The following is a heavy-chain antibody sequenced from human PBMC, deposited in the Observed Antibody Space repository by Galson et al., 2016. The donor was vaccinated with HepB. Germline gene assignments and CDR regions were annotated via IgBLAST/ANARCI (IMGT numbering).Heavy chain of an antibody. CDR1: GFTFSASS. J-gene: IGHJ4*02. Sequence: SLRLSCAASGFTFSASSMNWVRQPPGKGLEWVSFISGKSTDIYYADSVKGRFTVSRDNVDNALYLQMNSLREEDTALYFCAGDRPTPDTGTYYDFGYWGRGTLVTVSS. CDR3: AGDRPTPDTGTYYDFGY. V-gene: IGHV3-21*06. CDR2: ISGKSTDI. D-gene: IGHD1-26*01.